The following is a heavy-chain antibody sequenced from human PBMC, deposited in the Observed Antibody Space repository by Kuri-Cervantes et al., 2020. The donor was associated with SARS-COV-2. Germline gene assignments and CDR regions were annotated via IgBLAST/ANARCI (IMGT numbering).Heavy chain of an antibody. Sequence: GSSLRLSCAAPGLAFSGHWIHWVRQAPGKGLVWFSRMNPDGSYTNNAASVKGRFTISRDNSKNTLYLQMNSLRAEDTAVYYCAASALNYGDSCYLDYWGQGTLVTVSS. D-gene: IGHD4-17*01. CDR2: MNPDGSYT. V-gene: IGHV3-74*01. CDR1: GLAFSGHW. CDR3: AASALNYGDSCYLDY. J-gene: IGHJ4*02.